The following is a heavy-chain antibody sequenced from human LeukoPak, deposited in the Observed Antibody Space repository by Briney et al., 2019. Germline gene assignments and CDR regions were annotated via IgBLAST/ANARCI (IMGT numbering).Heavy chain of an antibody. CDR3: ATKAVAGTEVDDY. J-gene: IGHJ4*02. V-gene: IGHV4-34*01. CDR1: GGSFSGYY. CDR2: INHSGST. D-gene: IGHD6-19*01. Sequence: PSETPSLTCAVYGGSFSGYYWSWIRQPPGKGLEWIGEINHSGSTNYNPSLKSRVTISVDTSKNQFSLKLSSVTAADTAVYYCATKAVAGTEVDDYWGQGTLVTVSS.